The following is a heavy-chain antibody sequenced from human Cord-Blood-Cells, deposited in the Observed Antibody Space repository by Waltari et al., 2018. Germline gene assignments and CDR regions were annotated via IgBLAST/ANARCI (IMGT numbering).Heavy chain of an antibody. V-gene: IGHV1-8*03. D-gene: IGHD3-10*01. Sequence: QVQLVQSGAEVKKPGASVKVSCKASGYPFPSFDFNWVRQATGQGLEWMGWMNPNSGNTGYAQKFQGRVTITRNTSISTAYMELSSLRSEDTAVYYCASSGGSGSYAFDIWGQGTMVTVSS. CDR1: GYPFPSFD. J-gene: IGHJ3*02. CDR3: ASSGGSGSYAFDI. CDR2: MNPNSGNT.